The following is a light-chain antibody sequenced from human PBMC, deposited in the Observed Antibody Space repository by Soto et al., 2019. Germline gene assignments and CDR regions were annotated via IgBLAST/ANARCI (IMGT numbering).Light chain of an antibody. V-gene: IGKV3-15*01. CDR1: QLVGSN. CDR3: HQYNNWPLT. CDR2: GAS. J-gene: IGKJ4*01. Sequence: EIAMTQSRATLSLSPGKGATHSCRASQLVGSNLAWYQQKPGQAPRLLIYGASTRATGIPARFSGSGSGTEFTLTISSLQSEDFAVYYCHQYNNWPLTFGGGTKVEIK.